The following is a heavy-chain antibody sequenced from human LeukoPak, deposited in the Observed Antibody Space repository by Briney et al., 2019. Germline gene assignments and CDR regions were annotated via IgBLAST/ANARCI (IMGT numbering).Heavy chain of an antibody. V-gene: IGHV1-2*02. Sequence: ASVKVSCKASGYTFTDYYIHWGRQAPGQGLGWMGWINPNSGDTNYAQKFQGRVTMTRDTSISTAYMELSRLRSDDTAVYYCARRIAAAGNDTFDISGQGTMVTVSS. CDR3: ARRIAAAGNDTFDI. CDR1: GYTFTDYY. CDR2: INPNSGDT. D-gene: IGHD6-13*01. J-gene: IGHJ3*02.